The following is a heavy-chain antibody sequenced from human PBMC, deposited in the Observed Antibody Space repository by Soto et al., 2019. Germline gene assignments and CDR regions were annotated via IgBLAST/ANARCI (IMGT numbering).Heavy chain of an antibody. J-gene: IGHJ4*02. Sequence: GGSLRLSCAGTGFIATNYAMSWVRQAPGKGLEWVSGFSGSGGATFYADSVKGRFTLSRDSSRNTIYLQMDRLRAEDTAVYYCAKAGGDYWGQGTVVTVSS. CDR1: GFIATNYA. D-gene: IGHD3-10*01. V-gene: IGHV3-23*01. CDR2: FSGSGGAT. CDR3: AKAGGDY.